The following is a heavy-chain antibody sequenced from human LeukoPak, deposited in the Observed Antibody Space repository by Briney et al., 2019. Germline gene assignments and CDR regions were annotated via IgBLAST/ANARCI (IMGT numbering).Heavy chain of an antibody. V-gene: IGHV4-59*01. CDR3: ARHSCTTSSCTGFYGMDV. D-gene: IGHD2/OR15-2a*01. CDR2: VYYSGTT. CDR1: GGSISSFY. Sequence: SETLSLTCTVSGGSISSFYWSWIRQPPGKGLEWIGCVYYSGTTNYNPSLKSRATISGDTSKNQFSLKLSSVTAADTAVYYCARHSCTTSSCTGFYGMDVWGQGTSVTVSS. J-gene: IGHJ6*02.